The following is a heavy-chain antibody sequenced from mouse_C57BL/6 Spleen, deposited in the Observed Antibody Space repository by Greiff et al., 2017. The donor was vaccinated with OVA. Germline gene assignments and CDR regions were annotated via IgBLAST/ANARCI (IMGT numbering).Heavy chain of an antibody. Sequence: VQLQQPGTELVKPGASVKLSCKASGYTFTSYWMHWVKQRPGQGLEWIGNINTSNGGTNYNEKFKSKATLTVDKSSSTAYMQLSSLTSEDSAVYYCARTETYDYDETWFAYWGQGTLVTVSA. CDR1: GYTFTSYW. V-gene: IGHV1-53*01. CDR2: INTSNGGT. D-gene: IGHD2-4*01. CDR3: ARTETYDYDETWFAY. J-gene: IGHJ3*01.